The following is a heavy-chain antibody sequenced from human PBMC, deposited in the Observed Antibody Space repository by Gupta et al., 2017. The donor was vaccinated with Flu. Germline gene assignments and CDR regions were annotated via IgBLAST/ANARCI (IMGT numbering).Heavy chain of an antibody. D-gene: IGHD3-10*01. CDR3: AKDSGFGELFLTNGDY. CDR1: GLTFSSYA. Sequence: EVQLLESGGGLVQPGGSLRLSCAASGLTFSSYAMSWVRQAPGKGLEWVSAISGSGGSTYYADSVKGRFTISRDNSKNTLYLQMNSLRAEDTAVYYCAKDSGFGELFLTNGDYWGQGTLVTVSS. J-gene: IGHJ4*02. CDR2: ISGSGGST. V-gene: IGHV3-23*01.